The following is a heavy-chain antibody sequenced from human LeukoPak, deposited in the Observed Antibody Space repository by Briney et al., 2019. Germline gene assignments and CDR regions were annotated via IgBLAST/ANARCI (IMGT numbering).Heavy chain of an antibody. Sequence: GGSLRLSCAASGFTFSSYAMSWVRQAPGKGLEWVSAISGSGGSTYYADSVKGRFTISGDNSKNTLYLQMNSLRAEDTAVYYCASLVRGVIPSMEFDPWGQGTLVTVSS. D-gene: IGHD3-10*01. CDR3: ASLVRGVIPSMEFDP. CDR2: ISGSGGST. CDR1: GFTFSSYA. J-gene: IGHJ5*02. V-gene: IGHV3-23*01.